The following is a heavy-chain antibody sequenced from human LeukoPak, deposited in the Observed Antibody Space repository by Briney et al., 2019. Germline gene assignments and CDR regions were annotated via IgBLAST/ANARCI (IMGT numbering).Heavy chain of an antibody. CDR2: IYHAGST. V-gene: IGHV4-38-2*02. D-gene: IGHD6-19*01. J-gene: IGHJ4*02. CDR1: GYSISSGYY. Sequence: SETLSLTCTVSGYSISSGYYWGCIRQSPGKGLEWIGSIYHAGSTFHNPSLKSRVTISVDTSKNQFSLKVNSVTAADTAVYYCARGYNSGWYAYWGQGTLVTVSS. CDR3: ARGYNSGWYAY.